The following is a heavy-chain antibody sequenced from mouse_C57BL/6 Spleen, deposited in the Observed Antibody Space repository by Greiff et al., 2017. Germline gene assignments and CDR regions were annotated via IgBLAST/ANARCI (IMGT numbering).Heavy chain of an antibody. Sequence: QVQLQQPGAELVRPGSSVKLSCKASGYTFTSSWMHWVKQRPIQGLEWIGNIDPSDSETHYNQKFKDKATLTVDKSSSTAYMQLSSLTSEDSAVYYCARGDYDWYFDVWGTGTTVTVSS. D-gene: IGHD1-1*01. CDR2: IDPSDSET. V-gene: IGHV1-52*01. CDR1: GYTFTSSW. CDR3: ARGDYDWYFDV. J-gene: IGHJ1*03.